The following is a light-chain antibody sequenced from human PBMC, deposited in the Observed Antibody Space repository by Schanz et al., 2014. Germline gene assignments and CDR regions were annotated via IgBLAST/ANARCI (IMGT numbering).Light chain of an antibody. Sequence: QSALTQPPSASGSPGQSVTISCTGTSSDVGSYNLVSWYQQHPGEAPKLLIYEGTKRPSGVSYRFSGSKSGNTASLTISGLQAEDEADYYCSSYAGNNKLLFGGGTKLTVL. CDR1: SSDVGSYNL. CDR3: SSYAGNNKLL. V-gene: IGLV2-8*01. J-gene: IGLJ2*01. CDR2: EGT.